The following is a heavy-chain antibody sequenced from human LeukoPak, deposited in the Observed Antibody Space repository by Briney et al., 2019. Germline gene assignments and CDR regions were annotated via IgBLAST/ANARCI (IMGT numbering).Heavy chain of an antibody. CDR3: ARIRGTIFGVSDWFDP. J-gene: IGHJ5*02. D-gene: IGHD3-3*01. V-gene: IGHV4-4*02. Sequence: PSGTLSLTCAVSGGSISSSNWWSWVRQPPGKGLEWIGEIYHSGSTNYNPSLKSRVTISVDKSKDQFSLKLSSVTAADTAVYYCARIRGTIFGVSDWFDPWGQGTLVTVSS. CDR1: GGSISSSNW. CDR2: IYHSGST.